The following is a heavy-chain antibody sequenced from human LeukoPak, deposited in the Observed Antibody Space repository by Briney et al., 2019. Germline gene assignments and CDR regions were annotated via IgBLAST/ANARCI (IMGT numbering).Heavy chain of an antibody. D-gene: IGHD2-15*01. V-gene: IGHV3-23*01. CDR1: GFTFSSYG. CDR3: AKDSRRYCSGGSCFTFDY. Sequence: PGGSLRLSCAASGFTFSSYGMSWVRQAPGKGLEWVSAISGSGGSTYYADSVKGRFTISRDNSKNTLYLQMNSLRAEDTAVYYCAKDSRRYCSGGSCFTFDYWGQGTLVTVSS. J-gene: IGHJ4*02. CDR2: ISGSGGST.